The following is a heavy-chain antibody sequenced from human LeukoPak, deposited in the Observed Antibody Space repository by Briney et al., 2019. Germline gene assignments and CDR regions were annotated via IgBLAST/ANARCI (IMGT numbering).Heavy chain of an antibody. J-gene: IGHJ4*02. V-gene: IGHV3-23*01. Sequence: GGSLRLSCAASGFTFSSYAMSWVRQAPGKGLEWVSAISGSGGSTYYADSVKGRFTISRDNSKNTLYLQMNSLRAENTAVYYCAKPLRRYSSSWIRNSGGDYWGQGTLVTVSS. CDR3: AKPLRRYSSSWIRNSGGDY. CDR2: ISGSGGST. CDR1: GFTFSSYA. D-gene: IGHD6-13*01.